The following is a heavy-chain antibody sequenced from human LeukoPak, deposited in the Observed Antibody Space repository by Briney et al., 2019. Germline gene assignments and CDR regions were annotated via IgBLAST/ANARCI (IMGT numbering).Heavy chain of an antibody. D-gene: IGHD4-23*01. CDR2: IYPGDSDT. CDR3: ARLGSPTVVTLDFDY. CDR1: GYSFSNYW. J-gene: IGHJ4*02. Sequence: GESLKISCKGSGYSFSNYWIGWVRQMPGKGLEWMGIIYPGDSDTRYSPSFQGQVTISADMSISTACLQWGSLKASDTAMYYCARLGSPTVVTLDFDYWGQGTLVTVSS. V-gene: IGHV5-51*01.